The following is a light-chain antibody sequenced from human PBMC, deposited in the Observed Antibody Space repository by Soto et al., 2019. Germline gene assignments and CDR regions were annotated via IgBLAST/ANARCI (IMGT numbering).Light chain of an antibody. Sequence: DFVVTQSPLSLPVTLGQPASISCRSSQSLVHSSGNTYLNWFLQRPGHSPRRLIYQVSNRAFGVPDRFRGSGSGIDFTLKISRVEGDDVGVYYCMQGTHWAWQFGQGTKVDIK. V-gene: IGKV2-30*02. J-gene: IGKJ1*01. CDR1: QSLVHSSGNTY. CDR2: QVS. CDR3: MQGTHWAWQ.